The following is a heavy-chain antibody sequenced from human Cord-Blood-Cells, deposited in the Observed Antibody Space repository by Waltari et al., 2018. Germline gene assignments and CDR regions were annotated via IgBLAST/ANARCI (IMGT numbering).Heavy chain of an antibody. D-gene: IGHD3-10*01. CDR1: GFTFSDYY. CDR2: ISSSDSTI. V-gene: IGHV3-11*01. Sequence: QVQLVESGGGLVKPGGSLRLSCASSGFTFSDYYMSRIPQAPGRGLAWVSYISSSDSTIYYADSVKGRFTISRDNAKNSLYLQMNSLRAEDTAVYYCARDKAITGYFDLWGRGTLVTVSS. CDR3: ARDKAITGYFDL. J-gene: IGHJ2*01.